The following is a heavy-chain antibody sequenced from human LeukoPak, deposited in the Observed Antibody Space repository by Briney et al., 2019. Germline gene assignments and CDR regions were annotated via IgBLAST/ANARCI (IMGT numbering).Heavy chain of an antibody. CDR3: ARGRSAAGTDAFDY. D-gene: IGHD6-13*01. Sequence: GRSLRLSCAASGFTFSSYAMHWVRQAPGKGLEWVAVISYDGSNKYYADSVKGRFTISRDSSKNTLYLQMNSLRAEDTAVYYCARGRSAAGTDAFDYWGQGTLVTVSS. J-gene: IGHJ4*02. CDR2: ISYDGSNK. V-gene: IGHV3-30-3*01. CDR1: GFTFSSYA.